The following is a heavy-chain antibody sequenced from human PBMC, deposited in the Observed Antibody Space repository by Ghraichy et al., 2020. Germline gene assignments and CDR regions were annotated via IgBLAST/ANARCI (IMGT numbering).Heavy chain of an antibody. CDR3: AVTKWGGGFDY. V-gene: IGHV3-48*02. D-gene: IGHD1-26*01. CDR1: GFTFSSYS. CDR2: ISSSSSTI. Sequence: ETLSLTCAASGFTFSSYSMNWVRQAPGKGLEWVSYISSSSSTIYYADSVKGRFTISRDNAKNSLYLQMNSLRHEDTAVYYCAVTKWGGGFDYWGQGTLVTVSS. J-gene: IGHJ4*02.